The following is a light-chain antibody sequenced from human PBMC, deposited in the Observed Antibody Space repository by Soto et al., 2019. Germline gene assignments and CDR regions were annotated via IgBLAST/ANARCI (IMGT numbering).Light chain of an antibody. Sequence: QSVLTQPPSVSGTPGQRVTISCSGSRSNIGDNTVNWYQQLPGTAPKLLVYYSNQRPAGVPVRFSGSKSGTSASLAISGLQSEDEADYYCAAWDDSLNGPVFGGGTKVTVL. J-gene: IGLJ2*01. CDR1: RSNIGDNT. CDR3: AAWDDSLNGPV. V-gene: IGLV1-44*01. CDR2: YSN.